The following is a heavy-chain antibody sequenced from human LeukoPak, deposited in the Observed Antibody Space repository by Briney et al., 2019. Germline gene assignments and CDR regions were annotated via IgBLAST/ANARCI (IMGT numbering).Heavy chain of an antibody. D-gene: IGHD2-21*02. CDR1: GGSISSGSYC. CDR2: IYTSGST. J-gene: IGHJ3*02. V-gene: IGHV4-61*02. Sequence: PSETLSLTCTVPGGSISSGSYCWSWIRQPAGKGLEWIGRIYTSGSTNYNPSLKSRVTISVDTSKNQFSLKLSSVTAADTAVYYCARWAVTAIDAFDIWGQGTMVTVSS. CDR3: ARWAVTAIDAFDI.